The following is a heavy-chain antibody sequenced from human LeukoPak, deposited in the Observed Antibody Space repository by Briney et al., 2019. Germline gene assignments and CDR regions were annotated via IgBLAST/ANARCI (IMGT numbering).Heavy chain of an antibody. D-gene: IGHD3-22*01. CDR3: ANTYYYDSRGYYYYYGMDV. Sequence: GGSLRLSCAASGFTFSSYAMSWVRQAPGKGLEWVSAISGSGGSTYYADSVKGRFTISRDNSKNTLCLQMNGLRAEDTAVYYCANTYYYDSRGYYYYYGMDVWGQGTTVTVSS. J-gene: IGHJ6*02. V-gene: IGHV3-23*01. CDR2: ISGSGGST. CDR1: GFTFSSYA.